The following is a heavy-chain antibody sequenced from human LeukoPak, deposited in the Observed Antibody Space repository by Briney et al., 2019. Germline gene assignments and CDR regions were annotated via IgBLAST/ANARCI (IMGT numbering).Heavy chain of an antibody. CDR2: INWNGGST. CDR1: GFTFDDYG. V-gene: IGHV3-20*04. D-gene: IGHD3-22*01. CDR3: AKLMGSGYYYFDY. Sequence: GGSLRLSCAASGFTFDDYGMSWVRQAPGKGLEWVSGINWNGGSTGYADSVKGRFTISRDNSKNTLYLQMNSLRAEDTAVYYCAKLMGSGYYYFDYWGQGTLVTVSS. J-gene: IGHJ4*02.